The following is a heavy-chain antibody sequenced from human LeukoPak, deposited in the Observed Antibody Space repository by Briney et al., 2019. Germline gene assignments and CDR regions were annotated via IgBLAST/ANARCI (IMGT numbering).Heavy chain of an antibody. J-gene: IGHJ5*02. CDR3: ARQGSSWYSAQRTGWFDL. Sequence: PGESLKISCQGSGYTFTNYWIGWVRQMPGKGLEWMGNIYPGDSDIRYSPSFQGQVTISADKSITTAYLQWSSLKASDTALYYCARQGSSWYSAQRTGWFDLWGQGTLVTVAS. CDR2: IYPGDSDI. V-gene: IGHV5-51*01. D-gene: IGHD6-13*01. CDR1: GYTFTNYW.